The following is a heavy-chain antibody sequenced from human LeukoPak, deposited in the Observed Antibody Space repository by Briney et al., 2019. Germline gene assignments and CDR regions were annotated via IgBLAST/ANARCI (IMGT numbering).Heavy chain of an antibody. V-gene: IGHV1-8*01. J-gene: IGHJ5*02. CDR3: ARGGSVAIAVAADNWFDP. D-gene: IGHD6-19*01. CDR1: GYTFTSYD. Sequence: ASVKVSCKASGYTFTSYDINWVRQATGQGLEWMGWMNPNSGNTGYAQKFQGRVTMTRNTSISTAYMELSSLRSEDTAVYYCARGGSVAIAVAADNWFDPWGQGTLVTVSS. CDR2: MNPNSGNT.